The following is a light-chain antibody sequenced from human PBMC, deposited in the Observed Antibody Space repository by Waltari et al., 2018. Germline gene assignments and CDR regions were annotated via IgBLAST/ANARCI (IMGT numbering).Light chain of an antibody. CDR3: SSYTSSSSRV. J-gene: IGLJ1*01. CDR2: DVS. Sequence: QSALTQPASVSGSPGQSITLSCTGTSSDIGGYNYVRWYQQHPGKAPKLMIYDVSKRPSGVSNRFSGSKSGNTVSLTISGLQTVDEADYYCSSYTSSSSRVFGTGTKVTVL. V-gene: IGLV2-14*01. CDR1: SSDIGGYNY.